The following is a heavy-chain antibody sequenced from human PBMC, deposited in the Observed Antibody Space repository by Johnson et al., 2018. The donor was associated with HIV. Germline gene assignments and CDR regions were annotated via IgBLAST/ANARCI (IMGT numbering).Heavy chain of an antibody. D-gene: IGHD1-1*01. J-gene: IGHJ3*02. V-gene: IGHV3-74*02. CDR2: ISSDGSST. CDR1: GFTFSSYW. CDR3: AKGGTYVDAFDI. Sequence: VQLVEYGGGVVQPGRSLRLSCAASGFTFSSYWMLWVRQAPGNGLAWVSRISSDGSSTYYADSVKGRFTITRDNSKNTLYLQMNSLRAEDTAVYYCAKGGTYVDAFDIWGQGTRVTVSS.